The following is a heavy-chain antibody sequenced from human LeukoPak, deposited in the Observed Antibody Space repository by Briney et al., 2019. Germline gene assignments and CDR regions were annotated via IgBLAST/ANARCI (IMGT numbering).Heavy chain of an antibody. CDR2: ISGSGGST. J-gene: IGHJ5*02. D-gene: IGHD6-19*01. Sequence: PGGSLRLSCAASGFTFSSYAMSWVRQAPGKGLEWVSAISGSGGSTYYADSVKGRFTISGDNSKNTLYLQMNSLRAEDTAVYYCAKDSEQWLVGGWFDPWGQGTLVTVSS. CDR3: AKDSEQWLVGGWFDP. CDR1: GFTFSSYA. V-gene: IGHV3-23*01.